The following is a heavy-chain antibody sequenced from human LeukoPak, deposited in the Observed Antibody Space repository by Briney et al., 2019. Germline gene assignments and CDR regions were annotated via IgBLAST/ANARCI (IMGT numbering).Heavy chain of an antibody. CDR1: GFTFSSYS. CDR2: ISSSSSTI. CDR3: AKQPWEQWLVPFDY. J-gene: IGHJ4*02. V-gene: IGHV3-48*01. Sequence: GGSLRLSCAASGFTFSSYSMNWVRQAPGKGLEWVSYISSSSSTIYYADSVKGRFTISRDNSKNTLYLQMNSLRAEDTAVYYCAKQPWEQWLVPFDYWGQGTLVTVSS. D-gene: IGHD6-19*01.